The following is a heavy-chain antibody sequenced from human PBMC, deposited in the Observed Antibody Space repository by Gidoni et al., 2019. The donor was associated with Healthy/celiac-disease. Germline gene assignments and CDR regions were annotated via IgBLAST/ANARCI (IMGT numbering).Heavy chain of an antibody. Sequence: QVQLQESGPGLVKPSQTLSLTCAVSGGSISSGGYYWSWIRQPPGKGLEWIGYIYYSGSTYYNPSLKSRVTISVDTSKNQFSLKLSSVTAADTAVYYCARVAFGGVIANFDYWGQGTLVTVSS. CDR3: ARVAFGGVIANFDY. CDR1: GGSISSGGYY. J-gene: IGHJ4*02. V-gene: IGHV4-30-4*01. CDR2: IYYSGST. D-gene: IGHD3-16*02.